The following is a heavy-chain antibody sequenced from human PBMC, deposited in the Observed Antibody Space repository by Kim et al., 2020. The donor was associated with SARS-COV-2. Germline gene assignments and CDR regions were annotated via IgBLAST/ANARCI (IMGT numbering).Heavy chain of an antibody. V-gene: IGHV1-58*01. CDR2: IVVGSGNT. D-gene: IGHD6-13*01. J-gene: IGHJ6*02. Sequence: SVKVSCKASGFTFTSSAVQWVRQARGQRLEWIGWIVVGSGNTNYAQKFQERVTITRDMSTSTAYMELSSLRSEDTAVYYCAADPVKTRSSSWYPLYYYYYGMDVWGQGTTVTVSS. CDR1: GFTFTSSA. CDR3: AADPVKTRSSSWYPLYYYYYGMDV.